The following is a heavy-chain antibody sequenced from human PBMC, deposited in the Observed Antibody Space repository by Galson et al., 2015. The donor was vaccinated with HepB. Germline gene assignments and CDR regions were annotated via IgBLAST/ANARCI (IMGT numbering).Heavy chain of an antibody. J-gene: IGHJ6*02. V-gene: IGHV3-48*02. CDR3: ARIDDSDGYNYYYYGMDV. Sequence: SLRLSCAASGFTFSSYSMNWVRQAPGKGLEWVSYISSSSSTIYYADSVKGRFTISRDNAKNSLYLQMNSLRDEDTAVYYCARIDDSDGYNYYYYGMDVWGQGTTVTVSS. D-gene: IGHD5-24*01. CDR1: GFTFSSYS. CDR2: ISSSSSTI.